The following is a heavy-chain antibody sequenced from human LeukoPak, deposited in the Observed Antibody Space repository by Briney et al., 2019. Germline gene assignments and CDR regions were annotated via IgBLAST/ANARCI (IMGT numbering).Heavy chain of an antibody. CDR2: INPSGGST. D-gene: IGHD2-15*01. J-gene: IGHJ4*02. V-gene: IGHV1-46*01. Sequence: ASVKVSCKASGYTFTSYYMHWVRQAPGQGLEWMGIINPSGGSTSYAQKLQGRVTMTTDTSTSTAYMELRSLRSDDTAVYYCARGDIVVVGFFDYWGQGTLVTVSS. CDR1: GYTFTSYY. CDR3: ARGDIVVVGFFDY.